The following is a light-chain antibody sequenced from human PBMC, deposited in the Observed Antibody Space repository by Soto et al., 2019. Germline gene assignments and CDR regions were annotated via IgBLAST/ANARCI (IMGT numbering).Light chain of an antibody. CDR2: DAS. V-gene: IGKV3-11*01. CDR1: QSVSSY. Sequence: EVVLTQSPATLSLYPGERATLSCRASQSVSSYLAGYQQRPGQTPRLLIYDASHRATGIPARFSGSGSVTDFTLTISTLEPADFAGYYCQQRSNWLTFGGGTKVDIK. CDR3: QQRSNWLT. J-gene: IGKJ4*01.